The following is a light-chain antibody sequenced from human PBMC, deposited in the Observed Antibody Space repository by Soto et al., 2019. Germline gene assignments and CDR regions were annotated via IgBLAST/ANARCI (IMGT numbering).Light chain of an antibody. J-gene: IGKJ5*01. CDR2: AAS. V-gene: IGKV1-39*01. CDR3: QQTYSVPPVT. CDR1: QTINKF. Sequence: DIQMTQSPPSLSASVGDRVTITCRASQTINKFLSWYQQKPGKAPKLLIYAASSLQSGVPSRFMGSGSGTNFTLTITTLQPEDVATYYCQQTYSVPPVTFGQGTRLEIQ.